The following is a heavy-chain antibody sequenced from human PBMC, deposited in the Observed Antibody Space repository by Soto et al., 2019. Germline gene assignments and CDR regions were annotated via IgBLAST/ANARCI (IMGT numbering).Heavy chain of an antibody. Sequence: GGSLRLSCAASGFTFSSYAMTWVRQAPGKGPVWVSRIGSDGTSTTYADSVKGRFTISRDNAKNTLYLHVNSLRAEDTAVYYCARVPNCDSSGRYSYLDLWGQGALVTVSS. J-gene: IGHJ4*02. CDR1: GFTFSSYA. CDR2: IGSDGTST. V-gene: IGHV3-74*01. CDR3: ARVPNCDSSGRYSYLDL. D-gene: IGHD3-22*01.